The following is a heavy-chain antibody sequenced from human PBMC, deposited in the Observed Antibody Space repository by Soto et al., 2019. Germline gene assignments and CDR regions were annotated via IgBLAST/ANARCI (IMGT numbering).Heavy chain of an antibody. Sequence: PSETLSLTCTVSGGSISSYYWSWIRQPPGSGLEWIGYIYYSGSTNYNPSLKSRVTISVDTSKNQFSLKLSSVTAADTAVYYCARKNYDFWSGYLDVWGQGATVTVSS. CDR2: IYYSGST. V-gene: IGHV4-59*01. CDR1: GGSISSYY. D-gene: IGHD3-3*01. CDR3: ARKNYDFWSGYLDV. J-gene: IGHJ6*02.